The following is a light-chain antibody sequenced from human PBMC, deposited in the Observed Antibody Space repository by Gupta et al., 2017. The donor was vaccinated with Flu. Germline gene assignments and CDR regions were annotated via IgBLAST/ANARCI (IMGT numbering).Light chain of an antibody. J-gene: IGKJ1*01. CDR1: QSISSW. CDR2: KAS. V-gene: IGKV1-5*03. Sequence: DSQMTQSPSTLSASVGDRVTITCRASQSISSWLAWYQQKPGKAPKLLIYKASSLESGVPSTFSGSGSGTEFTLTISSLLPDDFATYYCQQVNSYSWTFGQGTKVEIK. CDR3: QQVNSYSWT.